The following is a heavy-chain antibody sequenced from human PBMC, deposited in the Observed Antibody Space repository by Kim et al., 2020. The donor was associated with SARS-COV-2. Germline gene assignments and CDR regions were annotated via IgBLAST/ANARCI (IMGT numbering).Heavy chain of an antibody. Sequence: ASVKVSCKASGYTFSNYDTNWVRQAPGQGLEWVGWISASSGNTNSAQRVQGRVTMTTDTSTSTAYLELRSLRSDDTAIYYCARDVYPTSSSYYYDFQYWGQGTLVTVSS. D-gene: IGHD3-22*01. V-gene: IGHV1-18*01. CDR2: ISASSGNT. J-gene: IGHJ4*02. CDR1: GYTFSNYD. CDR3: ARDVYPTSSSYYYDFQY.